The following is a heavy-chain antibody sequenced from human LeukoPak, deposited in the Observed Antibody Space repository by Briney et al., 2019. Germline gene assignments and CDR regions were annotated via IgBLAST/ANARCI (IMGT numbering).Heavy chain of an antibody. V-gene: IGHV1-46*01. CDR2: INPSGATT. Sequence: RASVKVSCKASGYTFTSYYMHWVRQAPGQGLEWMGIINPSGATTTSAQKFQGRVTMTRDTSTSTVYMELSSLTSEDTAVYYCARAGAEITIFGVVGIVPYYMDVWGKGTTVTVSS. D-gene: IGHD3-3*01. J-gene: IGHJ6*03. CDR1: GYTFTSYY. CDR3: ARAGAEITIFGVVGIVPYYMDV.